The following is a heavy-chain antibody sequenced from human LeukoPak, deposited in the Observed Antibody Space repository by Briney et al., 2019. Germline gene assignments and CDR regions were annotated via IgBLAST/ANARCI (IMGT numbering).Heavy chain of an antibody. CDR1: GFTFSSYA. D-gene: IGHD2-15*01. CDR2: ISGSGGST. V-gene: IGHV3-23*01. CDR3: ARATYCSGGSCYNAFDI. Sequence: GGSLRLSCAASGFTFSSYAMSWVRQASGKELEWVSAISGSGGSTYYADSVKGRFTISRDNSKNTLYLQMNSLRAEDTAVYYCARATYCSGGSCYNAFDIWGQGTMVTVSS. J-gene: IGHJ3*02.